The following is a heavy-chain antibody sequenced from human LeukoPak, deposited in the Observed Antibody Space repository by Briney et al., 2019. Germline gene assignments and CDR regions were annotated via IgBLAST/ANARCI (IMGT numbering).Heavy chain of an antibody. CDR2: IIPIFGTA. CDR1: GGTFSSYA. CDR3: ATSPSAGRGYCSGGSCYSDYFDY. D-gene: IGHD2-15*01. Sequence: SVKVSCKASGGTFSSYAISWVRQAPGQGLEWMEGIIPIFGTANYAQKFQGRVTITADESTSTAYMELSSLRSEDTAVYYCATSPSAGRGYCSGGSCYSDYFDYWGQGTLVTVSS. J-gene: IGHJ4*02. V-gene: IGHV1-69*01.